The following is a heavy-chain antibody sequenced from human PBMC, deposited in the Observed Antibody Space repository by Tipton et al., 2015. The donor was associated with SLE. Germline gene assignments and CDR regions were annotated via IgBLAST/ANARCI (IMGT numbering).Heavy chain of an antibody. Sequence: TLSLTCTVSGGSISSGSYYWSWIRQPAGKGLEWIGRIYTSGGTNYNPSLKSRVTISVDTSKNQFSLKLSSVTAADTAVCYCARGGGDPWYYYMDVWGKGTTVTVSS. CDR3: ARGGGDPWYYYMDV. D-gene: IGHD3-16*01. V-gene: IGHV4-61*02. CDR1: GGSISSGSYY. CDR2: IYTSGGT. J-gene: IGHJ6*03.